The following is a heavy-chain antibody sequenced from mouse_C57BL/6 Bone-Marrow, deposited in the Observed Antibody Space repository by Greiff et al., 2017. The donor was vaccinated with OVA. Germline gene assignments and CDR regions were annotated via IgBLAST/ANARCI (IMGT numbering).Heavy chain of an antibody. CDR2: IDPEDGET. CDR1: GFNIKDDY. Sequence: VQLQQSGAELVRPGASVKLSCTASGFNIKDDYMHWVKQRPEQGLEWIGRIDPEDGETKYAPKFQGKATITADTSSNTAYLQLSSLTSEDTAVYYCARSPGRGSLYFDYWGQGTTLTVSS. V-gene: IGHV14-2*01. J-gene: IGHJ2*01. D-gene: IGHD3-1*01. CDR3: ARSPGRGSLYFDY.